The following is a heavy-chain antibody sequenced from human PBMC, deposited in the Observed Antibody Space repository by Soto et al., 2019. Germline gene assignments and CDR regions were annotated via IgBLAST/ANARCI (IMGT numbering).Heavy chain of an antibody. V-gene: IGHV4-30-2*01. CDR3: ARGKRYYDSSGYYYVSTYFQH. CDR1: GVSISSGGYS. Sequence: SETLSLTCAVSGVSISSGGYSWSWIRQPPGKGLEWIGYIYHSGSTYYNPSFKSRVTISVDRSKNQFSLKLSSVTAADTAVYYCARGKRYYDSSGYYYVSTYFQHWGQGTLVTVSS. J-gene: IGHJ1*01. CDR2: IYHSGST. D-gene: IGHD3-22*01.